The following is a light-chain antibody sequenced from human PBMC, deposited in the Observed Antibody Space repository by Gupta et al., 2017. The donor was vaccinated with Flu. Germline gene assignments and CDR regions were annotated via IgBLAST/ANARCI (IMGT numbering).Light chain of an antibody. Sequence: PSSLAASVGDRVTITCRASQSVSNFLHWYQQKPGKAPKLLIYAASTLQGGVPSRFSGSGSGTDFTLTINSLQPADFATYYCQQGYRTPKTFGRGTTVEIK. V-gene: IGKV1-39*01. J-gene: IGKJ4*02. CDR2: AAS. CDR3: QQGYRTPKT. CDR1: QSVSNF.